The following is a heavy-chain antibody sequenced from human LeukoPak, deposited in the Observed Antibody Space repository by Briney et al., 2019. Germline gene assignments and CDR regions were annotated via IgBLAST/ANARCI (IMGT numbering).Heavy chain of an antibody. Sequence: GGSLRLSCAASGFTFSTYDIHWVRQAPGKGLEWVAVISYDGSNKYYADSVKGRFTISRDNSKNTMYLQLNSLRVEDTAVYYCAKDRERWGGYSYGLPFDYWGQGILVTVSS. CDR1: GFTFSTYD. V-gene: IGHV3-30*18. D-gene: IGHD5-18*01. CDR2: ISYDGSNK. J-gene: IGHJ4*02. CDR3: AKDRERWGGYSYGLPFDY.